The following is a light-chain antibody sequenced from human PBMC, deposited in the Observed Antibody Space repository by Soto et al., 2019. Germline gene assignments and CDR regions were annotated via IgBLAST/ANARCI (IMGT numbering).Light chain of an antibody. V-gene: IGKV3-15*01. CDR2: RSS. CDR1: HYVYSN. Sequence: EIVMTQSPATLSVSPGERATLSCTASHYVYSNVAWFHQRPVQAPRLLIYRSSTRSTGTPARFSGSGSGTEFTLTITSLQSEDFALYYCQQYHNLWTFGQGTKVDIK. J-gene: IGKJ1*01. CDR3: QQYHNLWT.